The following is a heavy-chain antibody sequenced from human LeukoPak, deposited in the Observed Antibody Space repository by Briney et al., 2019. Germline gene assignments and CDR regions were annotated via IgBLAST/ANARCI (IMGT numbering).Heavy chain of an antibody. V-gene: IGHV4-39*01. CDR1: GGSISSSSYY. D-gene: IGHD3-10*01. J-gene: IGHJ4*02. CDR3: ARTMVRGVLDY. Sequence: ASETLSLTCTVPGGSISSSSYYWGWIRQPPGKGLEWIGSIYYSGSTYYNPSLKSRVTISVDTSKNQFSLKLSSVTAADTAVYYCARTMVRGVLDYWGQGTLVTVSS. CDR2: IYYSGST.